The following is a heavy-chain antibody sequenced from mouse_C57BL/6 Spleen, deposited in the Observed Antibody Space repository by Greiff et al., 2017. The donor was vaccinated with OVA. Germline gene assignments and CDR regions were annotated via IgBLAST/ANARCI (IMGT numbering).Heavy chain of an antibody. Sequence: QVQLQQPGAELVRPGTSVKLSCKASGYTFTSYWMHWVKQRPGQGLEWIGVIDPSDSYTNYNQKFKGKATLTVDTSSSTAYMQLSSLTSEDSAVDYCARDSSGSYYFDYWGQGTTLTVSS. V-gene: IGHV1-59*01. D-gene: IGHD3-2*02. J-gene: IGHJ2*01. CDR1: GYTFTSYW. CDR2: IDPSDSYT. CDR3: ARDSSGSYYFDY.